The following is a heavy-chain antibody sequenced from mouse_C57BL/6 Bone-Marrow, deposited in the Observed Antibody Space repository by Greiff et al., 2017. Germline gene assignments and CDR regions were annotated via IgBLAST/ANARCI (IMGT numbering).Heavy chain of an antibody. CDR3: ARGGNYPY. V-gene: IGHV1-82*01. J-gene: IGHJ3*01. Sequence: QVQLQQSGPELVKPGASVKISCKASGYAFSSSWMNWVKQRPGKGLEWIGRIYPGDGDTNYNGKFKGKATLTADKSSSTAYMHLSSLTSEDSAVYFCARGGNYPYWGQGTLVTVSA. D-gene: IGHD2-1*01. CDR2: IYPGDGDT. CDR1: GYAFSSSW.